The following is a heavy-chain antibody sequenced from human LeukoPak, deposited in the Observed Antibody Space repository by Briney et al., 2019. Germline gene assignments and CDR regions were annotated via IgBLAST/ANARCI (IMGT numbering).Heavy chain of an antibody. D-gene: IGHD6-6*01. CDR3: ARSSSIAARYFDY. CDR2: IYSGGST. CDR1: GFTVSSNY. V-gene: IGHV3-66*02. Sequence: PGGSLRLSCAASGFTVSSNYMSWVRQAPGKGLEWVSVIYSGGSTYYADSVKGRFTISRDNSKNTLYLQMNSLRAEDTAAYYCARSSSIAARYFDYWGQGTLVTVSS. J-gene: IGHJ4*02.